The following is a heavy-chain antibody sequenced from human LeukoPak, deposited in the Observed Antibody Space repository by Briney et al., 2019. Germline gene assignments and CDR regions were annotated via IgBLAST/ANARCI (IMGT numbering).Heavy chain of an antibody. Sequence: SETLSLTCTVSGGSISSGSYYWSWIRQPAGRGLEWIGRIYTSGSTNYNPSLKSRVTISVDTSKNQFSLKLSSVTAADTAVYYCARHPHIRRGNWFDPWGQGTLVTVSS. D-gene: IGHD2-21*01. CDR1: GGSISSGSYY. V-gene: IGHV4-61*02. CDR3: ARHPHIRRGNWFDP. CDR2: IYTSGST. J-gene: IGHJ5*02.